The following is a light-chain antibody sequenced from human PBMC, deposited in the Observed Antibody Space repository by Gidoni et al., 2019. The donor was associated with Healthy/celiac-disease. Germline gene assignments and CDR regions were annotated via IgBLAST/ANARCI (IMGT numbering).Light chain of an antibody. V-gene: IGKV3-11*01. CDR1: QSVSSY. CDR3: QQRSNWRGT. J-gene: IGKJ4*01. Sequence: EIVLTQSPATLSLSPGERATLSCRASQSVSSYLAWYQQKPGQAPRLRIYDASNRATGIPARFSGSGSGTDFTLTISSLEPEDFAVYYCQQRSNWRGTFGGGTKVEIK. CDR2: DAS.